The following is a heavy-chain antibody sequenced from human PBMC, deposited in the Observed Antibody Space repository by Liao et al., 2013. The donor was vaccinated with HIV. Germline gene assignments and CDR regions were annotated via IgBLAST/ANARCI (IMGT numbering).Heavy chain of an antibody. CDR3: ASSGAAATHFDY. Sequence: QVQLQESGPGLVKPSETLSLTCTVSGGSISSYYWSWIRQPPGKGLEWIGYMSYSGSAHYNPSLKSRVSISVDRSENKFSLKLSSVTAADTAVYFCASSGAAATHFDYWGHGTLVTVSS. CDR1: GGSISSYY. V-gene: IGHV4-59*01. D-gene: IGHD6-13*01. CDR2: MSYSGSA. J-gene: IGHJ4*01.